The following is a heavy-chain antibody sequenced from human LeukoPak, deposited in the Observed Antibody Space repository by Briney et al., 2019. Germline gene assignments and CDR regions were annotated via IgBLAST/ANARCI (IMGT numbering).Heavy chain of an antibody. V-gene: IGHV4-39*07. CDR2: IYYSGST. D-gene: IGHD4-17*01. Sequence: PSETLSLTCTVSGGSISSSSYYWGWIRQPPGKGLEWIGSIYYSGSTYYNPSLKSRVTISVDTSKNQFSLKLSSVTAADTAVYYCASYGDYVSLVDPWGQGTLVTVSS. CDR1: GGSISSSSYY. J-gene: IGHJ5*02. CDR3: ASYGDYVSLVDP.